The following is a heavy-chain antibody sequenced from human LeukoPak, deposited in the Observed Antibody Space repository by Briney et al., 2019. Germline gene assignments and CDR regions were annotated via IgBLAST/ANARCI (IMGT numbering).Heavy chain of an antibody. V-gene: IGHV3-30*02. CDR3: AKAYYYGSGSYESLDY. CDR1: GFTFSSYG. CDR2: IRYDGSNK. D-gene: IGHD3-10*01. J-gene: IGHJ4*02. Sequence: GGSLRLSSAASGFTFSSYGMHWVRQAPGKGLEWVAFIRYDGSNKYYADSVKGRFTISRDNSKNTLYLQMNSLRAEDTAVYYCAKAYYYGSGSYESLDYWGQGTLVTVSS.